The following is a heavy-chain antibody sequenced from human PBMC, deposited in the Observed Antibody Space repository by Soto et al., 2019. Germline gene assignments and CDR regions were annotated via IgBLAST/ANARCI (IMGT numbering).Heavy chain of an antibody. J-gene: IGHJ4*02. Sequence: QVQLVESGGGVVQPGRSLRLSCAASGFTFSNYALHWVRQAPGKGLEWVAVISDDGSNRYYADSVKGRFTISRDNSKNALYLQMKSLRAEDTAVYYCARDRFASSWSYFDYWGQGTPVTVSS. CDR3: ARDRFASSWSYFDY. CDR2: ISDDGSNR. V-gene: IGHV3-30-3*01. CDR1: GFTFSNYA. D-gene: IGHD6-13*01.